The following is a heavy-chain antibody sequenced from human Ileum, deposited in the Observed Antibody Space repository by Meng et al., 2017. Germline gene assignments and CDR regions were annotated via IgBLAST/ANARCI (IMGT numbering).Heavy chain of an antibody. CDR2: IDHLGIA. Sequence: QVQLQDSGPCLVKASWTLSLTCSVSGASMSVVSYWSWVRQSPGKGLEWIGQIDHLGIAYYKPSLKSRVTMSIDQSKSQFSLRLTSVSAADTAVYYCARHGGYYQDFWGQGTLVTVSS. V-gene: IGHV4-4*02. D-gene: IGHD4-23*01. J-gene: IGHJ4*02. CDR1: GASMSVVSY. CDR3: ARHGGYYQDF.